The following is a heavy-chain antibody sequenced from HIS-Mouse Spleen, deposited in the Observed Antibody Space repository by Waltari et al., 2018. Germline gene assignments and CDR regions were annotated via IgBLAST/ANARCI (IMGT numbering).Heavy chain of an antibody. V-gene: IGHV4-39*07. J-gene: IGHJ2*01. D-gene: IGHD6-13*01. CDR3: AREIPYSSSWYDWYFDL. CDR1: GGSIRSSQYY. Sequence: LQLQESGPGLVKPSETLSLTCMVSGGSIRSSQYYSGWIRHPPGKGLEWIGSIYYSGSTYYNPSLKSRVTISVDTSKNQFSLKLSSVTAAATAVYYCAREIPYSSSWYDWYFDLWGRGTLVTVSS. CDR2: IYYSGST.